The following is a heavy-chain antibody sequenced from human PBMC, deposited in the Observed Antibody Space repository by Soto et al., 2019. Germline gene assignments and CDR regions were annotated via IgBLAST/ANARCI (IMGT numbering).Heavy chain of an antibody. CDR2: IYYSGST. V-gene: IGHV4-39*07. Sequence: SETLSLTCTVSGGSISSSSYYWGWIRQPPGKGLEWIGSIYYSGSTHYNPSLKGRVTISVDTSMNQFSLNLNSVTAADTAVYYCASGLRVRYFDWLPSPEQGFDYWGQGTRVTVSS. J-gene: IGHJ4*02. CDR1: GGSISSSSYY. CDR3: ASGLRVRYFDWLPSPEQGFDY. D-gene: IGHD3-9*01.